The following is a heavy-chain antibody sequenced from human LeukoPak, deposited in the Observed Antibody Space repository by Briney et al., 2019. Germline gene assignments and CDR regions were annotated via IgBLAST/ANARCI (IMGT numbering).Heavy chain of an antibody. V-gene: IGHV4-31*03. Sequence: SETLSLTCTVSGGSISSGGYYWSWIRQHPGKGLEWIGYIYYSGSTYYNPSLKSRVTISVDTSKNQFSLKLSSVTAADTAVYYCARVGRQQLPDYWGQGTLVTVSS. CDR2: IYYSGST. CDR1: GGSISSGGYY. J-gene: IGHJ4*02. D-gene: IGHD6-13*01. CDR3: ARVGRQQLPDY.